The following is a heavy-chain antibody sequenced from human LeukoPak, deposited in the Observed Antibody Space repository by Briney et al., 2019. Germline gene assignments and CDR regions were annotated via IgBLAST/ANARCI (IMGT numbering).Heavy chain of an antibody. J-gene: IGHJ4*02. CDR3: VRDRGTYRPIDY. CDR2: ISYTGTCI. D-gene: IGHD1-26*01. V-gene: IGHV3-21*04. Sequence: GGSLRLSCAASAFSLKDYNMNWVRQAPGKGLEWVSSISYTGTCIYYADSVKGRFTVSRDNAQNSVYLQMNSLRVEDTAIYYCVRDRGTYRPIDYWGQGTLVTVSS. CDR1: AFSLKDYN.